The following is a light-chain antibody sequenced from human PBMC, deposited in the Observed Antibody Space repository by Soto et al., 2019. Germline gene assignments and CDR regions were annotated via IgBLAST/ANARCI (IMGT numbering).Light chain of an antibody. V-gene: IGKV3-15*01. J-gene: IGKJ1*01. CDR1: QSVSNK. CDR2: GTS. CDR3: HQYNNWPPRT. Sequence: EIVMTQSPATLSVSPGERATLSCRASQSVSNKLAWYQQKPGQAPRLLIYGTSSRATGIPARFSGSGSGTEFTLTISSLQSEDFAVYYCHQYNNWPPRTFGQGTKVEIK.